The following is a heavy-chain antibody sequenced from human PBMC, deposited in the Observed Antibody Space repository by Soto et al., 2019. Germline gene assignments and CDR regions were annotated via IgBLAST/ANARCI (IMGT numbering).Heavy chain of an antibody. J-gene: IGHJ4*02. CDR3: AKYMVATIYFDY. CDR2: ISGSGVTT. CDR1: GVTFINYA. V-gene: IGHV3-23*01. Sequence: GGALRLSCSASGVTFINYAMSWVRQAPGKGLEWVSTISGSGVTTYYADSVKGRFTISRDNSKNTLYLQMNSLRAEDTAEYYCAKYMVATIYFDYWGQGALVTVSS. D-gene: IGHD5-12*01.